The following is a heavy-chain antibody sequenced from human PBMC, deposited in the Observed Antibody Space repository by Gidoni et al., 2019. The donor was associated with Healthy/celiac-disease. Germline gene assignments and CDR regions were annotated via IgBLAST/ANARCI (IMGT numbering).Heavy chain of an antibody. CDR3: ARGHRGIAARPGYFDL. CDR2: INHSGST. CDR1: GGSFSGYS. Sequence: QVQLQQWGAGLLKPSATMSLTCAVCGGSFSGYSWRWIRQPPGKGLEWIGEINHSGSTNYTPSLKSRVTISVDTSKNQFSLKLSSVTAADTAVYYCARGHRGIAARPGYFDLWGRGTLVTVSS. D-gene: IGHD6-6*01. J-gene: IGHJ2*01. V-gene: IGHV4-34*01.